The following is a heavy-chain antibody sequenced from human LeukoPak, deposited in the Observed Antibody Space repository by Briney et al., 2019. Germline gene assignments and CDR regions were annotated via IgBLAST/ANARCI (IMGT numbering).Heavy chain of an antibody. CDR1: GGSITTSDNY. V-gene: IGHV4-39*07. CDR3: ASTPPYYDILTGYYLAPTRFDP. CDR2: IYYSGST. Sequence: SETLSLTCIVSGGSITTSDNYWGWIRQPPGKGLEWIGSIYYSGSTYYNPSLKSRVTISVDTSKNQFSLKLSSVTAADTAVYYCASTPPYYDILTGYYLAPTRFDPWGQGTLVTVSS. D-gene: IGHD3-9*01. J-gene: IGHJ5*02.